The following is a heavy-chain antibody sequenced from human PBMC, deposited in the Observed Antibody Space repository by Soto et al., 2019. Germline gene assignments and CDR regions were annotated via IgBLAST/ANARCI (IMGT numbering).Heavy chain of an antibody. CDR3: ARDSRVPT. Sequence: PSETLSLTSTVSGDSITNYYWSWIRQPPGKGLEWVGNIYYTGSTNYNPSLKSRVTISIDTSKNQFSLRLSSVTAADTAVDYCARDSRVPTWGQGTLVTVSS. CDR2: IYYTGST. V-gene: IGHV4-59*01. CDR1: GDSITNYY. J-gene: IGHJ5*02.